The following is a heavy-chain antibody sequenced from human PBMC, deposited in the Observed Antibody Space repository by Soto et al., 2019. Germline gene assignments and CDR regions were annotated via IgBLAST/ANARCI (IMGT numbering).Heavy chain of an antibody. Sequence: SVKVSCKASGGTFSSYAISWVRQAPGQGLEWMGGIIPIFGTANYAQKFQGRVTITADESTSTAYMELSSLRSEDTAVYYCAREPPQGYYDSSGYSRIDAFDIWGQGTMVT. CDR2: IIPIFGTA. CDR1: GGTFSSYA. CDR3: AREPPQGYYDSSGYSRIDAFDI. D-gene: IGHD3-22*01. J-gene: IGHJ3*02. V-gene: IGHV1-69*13.